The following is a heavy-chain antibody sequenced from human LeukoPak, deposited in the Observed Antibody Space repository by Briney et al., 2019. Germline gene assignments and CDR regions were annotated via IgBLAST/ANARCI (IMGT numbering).Heavy chain of an antibody. Sequence: SETLSLTCTVSGGSMSSYYWSWIRQPAGKGLEWIGRIYTSGSTNHNPSLKSRVTMSVDTSKNLFSLKLNSVTAADTAVYYCARGLRQLVRSWHYWGQGTLVTVSS. V-gene: IGHV4-4*07. J-gene: IGHJ4*02. CDR2: IYTSGST. CDR3: ARGLRQLVRSWHY. CDR1: GGSMSSYY. D-gene: IGHD6-6*01.